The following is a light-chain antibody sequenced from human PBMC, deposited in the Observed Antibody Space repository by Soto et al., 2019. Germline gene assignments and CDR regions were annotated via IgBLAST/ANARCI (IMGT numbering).Light chain of an antibody. Sequence: QSALTQPASVSWSPGQSITIYCTGTSSDVGGYNYVSWYQQHPGKAPKLMIYAVSNRPSGVSNRFSGSKSGNTASLTISGLQADEEADYHCSSYTGTNTLVFGGGTKLTVL. CDR2: AVS. J-gene: IGLJ3*02. CDR1: SSDVGGYNY. V-gene: IGLV2-14*01. CDR3: SSYTGTNTLV.